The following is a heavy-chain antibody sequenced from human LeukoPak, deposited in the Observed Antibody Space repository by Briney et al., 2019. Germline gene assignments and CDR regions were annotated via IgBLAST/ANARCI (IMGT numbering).Heavy chain of an antibody. D-gene: IGHD3-22*01. J-gene: IGHJ4*02. Sequence: SGTLSLTCTVSGGSISSYYWSWIRQPAGKGLEWIGRIYTSGSTNYNPSLKSRVTMSVDTSKNQFSLKLSSVTAADTAVYYCARAGDSSGYEYYFDYWGQGTLVTVSS. CDR1: GGSISSYY. V-gene: IGHV4-4*07. CDR3: ARAGDSSGYEYYFDY. CDR2: IYTSGST.